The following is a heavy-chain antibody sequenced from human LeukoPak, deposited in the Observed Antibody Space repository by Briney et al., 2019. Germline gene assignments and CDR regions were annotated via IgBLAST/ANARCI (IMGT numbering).Heavy chain of an antibody. CDR2: IGSSGSII. CDR1: GFSFSDYF. D-gene: IGHD4-17*01. Sequence: PGGSLRLSCAASGFSFSDYFISWIRQAPGKGLEWVSSIGSSGSIIYYADSVKGRFSISRDNAKNSVYLQMNSLRAEDTAVYYCARWGIYGDSRNWYFGIWGRGTLVTVS. CDR3: ARWGIYGDSRNWYFGI. J-gene: IGHJ2*01. V-gene: IGHV3-11*01.